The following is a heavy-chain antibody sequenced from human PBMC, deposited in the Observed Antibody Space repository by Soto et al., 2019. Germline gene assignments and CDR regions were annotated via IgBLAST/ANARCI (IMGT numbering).Heavy chain of an antibody. V-gene: IGHV4-34*01. CDR1: GDSLRGQS. D-gene: IGHD6-19*01. CDR3: AREDSYGWSGESLDV. Sequence: QVQLQQWGAGLLKASETLSLTCAVVGDSLRGQSWNWIRQSPGKGLEWIGEIDQSGGTNYNPSLKSRAIMSDDTSKNQFSLTLTSVTAAATAVYYCAREDSYGWSGESLDVWGQGTPVTVSS. CDR2: IDQSGGT. J-gene: IGHJ6*02.